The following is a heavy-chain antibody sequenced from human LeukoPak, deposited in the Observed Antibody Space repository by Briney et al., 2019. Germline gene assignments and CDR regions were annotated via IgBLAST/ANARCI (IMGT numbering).Heavy chain of an antibody. D-gene: IGHD3-22*01. Sequence: ASVKVSCKASGYTFTSYDINWVRQATGQGLEWMGWMNPNSGNTGYAQKFQGRVTMTRNTSISTAYMELSSLRSEDTAVYYCARHYYDSSGYYYYGMDVWGQGTTVTVSS. CDR2: MNPNSGNT. J-gene: IGHJ6*02. CDR3: ARHYYDSSGYYYYGMDV. V-gene: IGHV1-8*01. CDR1: GYTFTSYD.